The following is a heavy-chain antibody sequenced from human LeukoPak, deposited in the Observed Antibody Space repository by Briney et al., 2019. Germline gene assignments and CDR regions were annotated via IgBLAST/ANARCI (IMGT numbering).Heavy chain of an antibody. Sequence: SETLSLTCAVYGGSFSGYYWSWIRQPPGKGLEWIGEINHSGSTNYNPSLKSRVTISVDTSKNQFSLKLSSVTAADTAVYYCARGGPRAGGQNRTDAFDIRGQGTMVTVSS. CDR2: INHSGST. CDR1: GGSFSGYY. CDR3: ARGGPRAGGQNRTDAFDI. J-gene: IGHJ3*02. D-gene: IGHD1-14*01. V-gene: IGHV4-34*01.